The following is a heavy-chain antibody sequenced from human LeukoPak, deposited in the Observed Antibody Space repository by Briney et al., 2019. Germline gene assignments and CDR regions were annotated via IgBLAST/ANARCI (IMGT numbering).Heavy chain of an antibody. CDR2: ISSSSSYI. CDR3: AKETENSGSYFIVGYFDY. V-gene: IGHV3-21*04. D-gene: IGHD1-26*01. CDR1: GFTFRSYS. Sequence: PGGSLRLSCAVSGFTFRSYSMNWVRQAPGKGLEWVSSISSSSSYIYYADSVKGRFTISRDNSKNTLYLQMNSLRAEDTAVYYCAKETENSGSYFIVGYFDYWGQGTLVTVSS. J-gene: IGHJ4*02.